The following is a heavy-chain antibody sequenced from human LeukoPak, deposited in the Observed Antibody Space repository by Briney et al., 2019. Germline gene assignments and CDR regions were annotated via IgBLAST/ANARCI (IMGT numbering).Heavy chain of an antibody. CDR3: AGGAMVAIFDY. CDR1: GFTVSSNY. D-gene: IGHD3-16*01. J-gene: IGHJ4*02. Sequence: LSGGSLRLSCAASGFTVSSNYMSWVRQAPGKGLEWVSVIYSGGSTYYADSVKGRFTISRDNSKNTLYLQMSSLRAEDTAVYYCAGGAMVAIFDYWGQGTLVTVSS. V-gene: IGHV3-53*01. CDR2: IYSGGST.